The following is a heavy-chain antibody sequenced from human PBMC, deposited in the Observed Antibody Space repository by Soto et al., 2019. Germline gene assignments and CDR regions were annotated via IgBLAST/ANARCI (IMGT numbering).Heavy chain of an antibody. D-gene: IGHD5-12*01. Sequence: PGGSLRLSCAASGFTFSSYSMNWVRQAPGKGLEWVSYISSSSSTIYYADSVKGRFTLSRDNAKNTLYLQMNSLRAEDTAVYYCARDHSGYDGSYAFDIWRQGTMVTVSS. CDR3: ARDHSGYDGSYAFDI. V-gene: IGHV3-48*01. CDR2: ISSSSSTI. CDR1: GFTFSSYS. J-gene: IGHJ3*02.